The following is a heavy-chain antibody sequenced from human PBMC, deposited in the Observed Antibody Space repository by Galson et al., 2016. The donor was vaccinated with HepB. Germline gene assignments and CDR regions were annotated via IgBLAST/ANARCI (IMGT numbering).Heavy chain of an antibody. V-gene: IGHV4-34*01. CDR2: INHSGST. J-gene: IGHJ3*02. D-gene: IGHD1-26*01. CDR3: ARGFNPFGSGSYNALDI. CDR1: GGSFSGYY. Sequence: ETLSLTCAVYGGSFSGYYWSWIRQPPGKGLEWIGEINHSGSTNYHPSLTSRVTISVDTSKNQFSLNLSSVTAADTAVYYCARGFNPFGSGSYNALDIWGQGTMVTVSS.